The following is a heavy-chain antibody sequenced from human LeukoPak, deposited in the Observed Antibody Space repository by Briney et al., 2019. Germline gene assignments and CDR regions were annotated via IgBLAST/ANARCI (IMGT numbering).Heavy chain of an antibody. Sequence: PGGSLRLSCVASGFSFTSAWMVWVRQAPGKGLEWVGRIKDGIDGGTTHLAAPVKGRFTISRDDSRSTVYLQMDSLKTEDTAMYHCTTYFSHFDLSSAYYSNWGLGTLVSVSS. J-gene: IGHJ4*02. CDR2: IKDGIDGGTT. V-gene: IGHV3-15*01. D-gene: IGHD3-3*01. CDR1: GFSFTSAW. CDR3: TTYFSHFDLSSAYYSN.